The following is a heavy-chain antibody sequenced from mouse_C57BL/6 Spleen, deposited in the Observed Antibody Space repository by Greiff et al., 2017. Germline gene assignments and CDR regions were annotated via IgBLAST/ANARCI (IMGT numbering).Heavy chain of an antibody. J-gene: IGHJ1*03. CDR3: AIITTVVALYWYFDV. V-gene: IGHV5-2*01. Sequence: EVQLQQSGGGLVQPGESLKLSCESNEYEFPSHDMSWVRKTPEKRLELVAAINSDGGSTYYPDTMERRFIISRDNTKKTLYLQMSSLRSEDTALYYCAIITTVVALYWYFDVWGTGTTVTVSS. CDR2: INSDGGST. D-gene: IGHD1-1*01. CDR1: EYEFPSHD.